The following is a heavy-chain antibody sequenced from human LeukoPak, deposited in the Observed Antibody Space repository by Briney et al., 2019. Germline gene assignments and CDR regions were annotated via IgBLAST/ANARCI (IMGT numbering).Heavy chain of an antibody. CDR3: ARAYSSSWYESYYYYMDV. Sequence: GGSLRLSCAASGFTFSSYGMHWVRQAPGKGLEWVAFIRYDGSNKYYADSVKGRFTISRDNSKNTLYLQMNSLRAEDTAVYYCARAYSSSWYESYYYYMDVWGKGTTVTVSS. D-gene: IGHD6-13*01. V-gene: IGHV3-30*02. J-gene: IGHJ6*03. CDR1: GFTFSSYG. CDR2: IRYDGSNK.